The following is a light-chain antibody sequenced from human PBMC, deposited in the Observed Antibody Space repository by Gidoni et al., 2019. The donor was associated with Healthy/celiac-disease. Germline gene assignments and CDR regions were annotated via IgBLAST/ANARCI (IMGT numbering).Light chain of an antibody. CDR2: NDS. V-gene: IGLV3-25*03. CDR1: ELPKPY. CDR3: QSADSSGTYPV. J-gene: IGLJ3*02. Sequence: SYELTQPPSVSVSPGQTARITCSGDELPKPYAYWYQQKPCKAPGLVIYNDSERPSGIPERCSCSSSGTTVTLTISGVQAEDEADYYCQSADSSGTYPVFGGGTKLT.